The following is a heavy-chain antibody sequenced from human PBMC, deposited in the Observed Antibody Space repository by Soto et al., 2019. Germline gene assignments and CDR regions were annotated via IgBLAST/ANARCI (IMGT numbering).Heavy chain of an antibody. J-gene: IGHJ4*02. CDR1: GFTVSSNY. D-gene: IGHD1-1*01. CDR2: INSGGSNI. CDR3: AKDGLRTGTLDYFDY. V-gene: IGHV3-53*01. Sequence: GGSLRLSCAASGFTVSSNYMSWVRQAPGKGLVWVSRINSGGSNIKYADSVKGRFTISRDNSKNTLYLQMNSLRAEDTAVYYCAKDGLRTGTLDYFDYWGQGTLVTVSS.